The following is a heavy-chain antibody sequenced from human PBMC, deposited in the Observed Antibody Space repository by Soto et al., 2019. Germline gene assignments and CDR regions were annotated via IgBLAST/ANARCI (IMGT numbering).Heavy chain of an antibody. CDR3: ARMVNAFDM. CDR2: IYYSGST. CDR1: GASIRSYY. V-gene: IGHV4-59*01. J-gene: IGHJ3*02. Sequence: QVQLKDSGPGLVKPSETLSLTCTVSGASIRSYYWSWIRQPPGKGLEWIGYIYYSGSTTYNPSLKSRVTMSVGEYKNHPALKVNTVSAEDTAVSNCARMVNAFDMWGQGTMVTVSS. D-gene: IGHD5-18*01.